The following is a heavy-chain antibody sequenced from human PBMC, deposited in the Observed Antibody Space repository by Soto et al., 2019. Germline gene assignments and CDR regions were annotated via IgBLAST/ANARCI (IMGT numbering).Heavy chain of an antibody. J-gene: IGHJ1*01. Sequence: QVQLQESGPGLVKPSQTLSLTCTVSGASISTGPYFWTWIRQHPGKGLEWIGYIHYSGSTYYNPSLTSRLTISLDTSKNQFSLNLSPVTAADTAVYYCARDWGGVTSAGNFQYWGQGTLVTVSS. V-gene: IGHV4-31*03. CDR3: ARDWGGVTSAGNFQY. D-gene: IGHD6-13*01. CDR2: IHYSGST. CDR1: GASISTGPYF.